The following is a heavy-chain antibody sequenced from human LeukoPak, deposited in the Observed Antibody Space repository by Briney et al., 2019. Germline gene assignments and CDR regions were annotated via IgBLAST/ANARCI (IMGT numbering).Heavy chain of an antibody. Sequence: ASVKVSCKASGYTFNKYGISWVRQAPGQGLEWMGWISCYNGDTNYAQKLQGRVTLSTDTPTATVYMELRSLRSDDMAVYYCARDPSNTSGWKTWFDTWGQGTPVTVSS. D-gene: IGHD6-19*01. CDR1: GYTFNKYG. J-gene: IGHJ5*02. CDR2: ISCYNGDT. V-gene: IGHV1-18*03. CDR3: ARDPSNTSGWKTWFDT.